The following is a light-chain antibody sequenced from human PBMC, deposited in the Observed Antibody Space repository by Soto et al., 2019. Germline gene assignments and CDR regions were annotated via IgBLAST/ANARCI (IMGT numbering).Light chain of an antibody. V-gene: IGKV3-11*01. Sequence: EIVLTQSPATLSLSPGERATLSCRASQSVSSYLAWYRQKPGQAPRLLTYDAANRATGIPARFSGSGSETDFTLTINSLEPEDFAVYYCQQRSNWPWTFGQGIKVDIK. CDR1: QSVSSY. CDR3: QQRSNWPWT. J-gene: IGKJ1*01. CDR2: DAA.